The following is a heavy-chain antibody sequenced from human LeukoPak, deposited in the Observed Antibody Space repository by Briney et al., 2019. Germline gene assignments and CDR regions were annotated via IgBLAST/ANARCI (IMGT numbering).Heavy chain of an antibody. V-gene: IGHV3-15*01. D-gene: IGHD2-2*01. Sequence: GGSLRLSCAASGFTFSNAWMSWVRQAPGKGLEWVGRIKSKTDGGTTDYAAPVKGRFTISRDDSKNTLYLQMSSLKTEDTAVYYCTTVVPAATPWFDPWGQGTLVTVSS. J-gene: IGHJ5*02. CDR3: TTVVPAATPWFDP. CDR1: GFTFSNAW. CDR2: IKSKTDGGTT.